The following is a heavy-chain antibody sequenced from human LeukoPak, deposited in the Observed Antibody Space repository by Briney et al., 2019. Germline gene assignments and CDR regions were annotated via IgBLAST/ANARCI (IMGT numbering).Heavy chain of an antibody. V-gene: IGHV1-46*01. CDR2: INPSGGST. Sequence: WASVKVSCKASGYTFTSYYMHWVRQAPGQGLEWMGIINPSGGSTSYAQKFQGRVTMTRDTSTSTVYMELSSLRSEDTAVYYCARGSNRRPQPYYYDSSGSDFDYWGQGTLVTVSS. D-gene: IGHD3-22*01. CDR1: GYTFTSYY. CDR3: ARGSNRRPQPYYYDSSGSDFDY. J-gene: IGHJ4*02.